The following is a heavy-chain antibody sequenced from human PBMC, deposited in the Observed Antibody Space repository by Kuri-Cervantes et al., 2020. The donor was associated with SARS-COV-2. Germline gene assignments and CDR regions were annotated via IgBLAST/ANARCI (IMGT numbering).Heavy chain of an antibody. J-gene: IGHJ5*02. V-gene: IGHV3-21*01. CDR3: ARVSLTAMVP. Sequence: GESLKISCAASGFTFSSYAMSWVRQAPGKGLEWVSSISSSSSYIYYADSVKGRFTISRDNAKNSLYLQMNSLRAEDTAVYYCARVSLTAMVPWGQGTLVTVSS. CDR1: GFTFSSYA. CDR2: ISSSSSYI. D-gene: IGHD5-18*01.